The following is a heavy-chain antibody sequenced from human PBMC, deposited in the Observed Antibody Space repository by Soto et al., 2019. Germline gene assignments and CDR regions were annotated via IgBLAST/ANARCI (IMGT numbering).Heavy chain of an antibody. J-gene: IGHJ4*02. CDR3: ARESEDLTSNFDY. CDR2: ISSTTNYI. CDR1: GFTFTRYS. V-gene: IGHV3-21*01. Sequence: SGGSLRLSCAASGFTFTRYSMNWVRQAPGKGLEWVSSISSTTNYIYYADSMKGRFTVSRDNAKNSVYLEMTSLSAEDTALYYCARESEDLTSNFDYWGQGTLVTVSS.